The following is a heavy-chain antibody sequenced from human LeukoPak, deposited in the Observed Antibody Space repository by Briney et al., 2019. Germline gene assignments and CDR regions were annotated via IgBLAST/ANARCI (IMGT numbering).Heavy chain of an antibody. V-gene: IGHV3-43*02. J-gene: IGHJ6*02. CDR1: GFTFDDYA. Sequence: GGSLRLSCAASGFTFDDYAMHWVRQAPGKGLEWVSLISGDGGSTYYADSVKGRFTISRDNSKNSLYLQMNSLRTEDTALYYCAKALKSIAAHHDSIYYYYYGMDVWGQGTTVTVSS. CDR3: AKALKSIAAHHDSIYYYYYGMDV. CDR2: ISGDGGST. D-gene: IGHD6-6*01.